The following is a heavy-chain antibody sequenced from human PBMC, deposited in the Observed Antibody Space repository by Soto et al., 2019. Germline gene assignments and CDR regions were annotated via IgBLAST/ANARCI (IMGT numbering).Heavy chain of an antibody. CDR3: ARPGSGRYSRLDV. Sequence: GGSLRLSCVASGFTFSSYSMNWVRQAPGKGLEWVSYISSSSSSRYYADSVKGRFTISRDNAKNSLYLQMNSLRDEDTAVYYCARPGSGRYSRLDVWGQGTTVTVSS. V-gene: IGHV3-48*02. D-gene: IGHD3-10*01. CDR1: GFTFSSYS. J-gene: IGHJ6*02. CDR2: ISSSSSSR.